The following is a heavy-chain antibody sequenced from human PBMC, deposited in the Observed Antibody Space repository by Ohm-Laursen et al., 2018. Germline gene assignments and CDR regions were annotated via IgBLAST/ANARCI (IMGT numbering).Heavy chain of an antibody. CDR1: GGSISSRSYY. CDR3: ARQRLDLRDCHGGNCHPFWFDP. V-gene: IGHV4-39*07. Sequence: SETLSLTCTVSGGSISSRSYYWGWIRQPPGKGLEWIGTIYYSGSSYYNPSLKSRVTMSVDTSKNQFSLRLTSVTAADAAVYYCARQRLDLRDCHGGNCHPFWFDPWGQGTLVTVSS. J-gene: IGHJ5*02. D-gene: IGHD2-15*01. CDR2: IYYSGSS.